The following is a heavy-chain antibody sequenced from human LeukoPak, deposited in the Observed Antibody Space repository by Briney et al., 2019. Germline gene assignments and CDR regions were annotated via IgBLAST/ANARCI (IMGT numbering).Heavy chain of an antibody. V-gene: IGHV3-66*01. CDR3: ARFATYSSGWYLDY. D-gene: IGHD6-19*01. J-gene: IGHJ4*02. CDR2: IYSGGST. Sequence: GGSLRLSCAASGFTVSSNYMSWVRQAPGKGLEWVSVIYSGGSTYYADSVKGRFAISRDNSKNTLYLQMNSLRAEDTAVYYCARFATYSSGWYLDYWGQGTLVTVSS. CDR1: GFTVSSNY.